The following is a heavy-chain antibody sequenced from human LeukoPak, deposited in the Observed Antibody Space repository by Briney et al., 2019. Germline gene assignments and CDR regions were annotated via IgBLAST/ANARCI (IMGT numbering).Heavy chain of an antibody. J-gene: IGHJ4*02. CDR1: GGSIFSSNW. D-gene: IGHD3-10*01. Sequence: SETLSLTCAVSGGSIFSSNWWSWVRQPPGKGLEWIGQIFHSGSTSYSPSLKSRVTISVDKSKNQFSLKLTSVTAADTAVYYCARDLDYYGSGSYYNYWGQGTLVTVSS. V-gene: IGHV4-4*02. CDR2: IFHSGST. CDR3: ARDLDYYGSGSYYNY.